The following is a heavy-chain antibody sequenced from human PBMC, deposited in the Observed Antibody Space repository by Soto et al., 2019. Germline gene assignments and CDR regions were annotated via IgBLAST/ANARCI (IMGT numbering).Heavy chain of an antibody. Sequence: PSETLSLTCTVSGGSISSGGNYWSWIRQHPGKGLEWIGYIYYSGSTYYNPSLKSRVTISVDRSKEQFSLKLNSVTAADTAVYYCARVRDGIYPDYWGQGTLVTVSS. V-gene: IGHV4-31*03. J-gene: IGHJ4*02. CDR1: GGSISSGGNY. CDR2: IYYSGST. D-gene: IGHD2-15*01. CDR3: ARVRDGIYPDY.